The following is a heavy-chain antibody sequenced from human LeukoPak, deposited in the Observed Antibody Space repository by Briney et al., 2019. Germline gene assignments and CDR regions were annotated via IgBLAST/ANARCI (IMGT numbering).Heavy chain of an antibody. V-gene: IGHV4-4*02. CDR3: AASFLRFSPDFDY. CDR2: INHNGTR. D-gene: IGHD2/OR15-2a*01. Sequence: PSGTLSLTCGVSVGSISSGNWWSWVRRSPEKGLEWIGEINHNGTRNYNPSLKSRVTISADTFQNHFSLIVASLTAADTAVYYCAASFLRFSPDFDYWGQGTLVTVSS. CDR1: VGSISSGNW. J-gene: IGHJ4*02.